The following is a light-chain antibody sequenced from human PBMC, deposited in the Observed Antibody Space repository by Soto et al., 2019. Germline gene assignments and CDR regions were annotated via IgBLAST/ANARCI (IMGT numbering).Light chain of an antibody. J-gene: IGLJ1*01. V-gene: IGLV2-14*01. Sequence: SVLTQPASVSGSPGQSVAICCTGTSSDVAAYNFVSWYQQHPGKAPKLMVFDVSNRPSGVSDRFSGSKSGNTASLTISGLQAEDEADYYCRSYTRGGHYVFGTGAKVTAL. CDR3: RSYTRGGHYV. CDR2: DVS. CDR1: SSDVAAYNF.